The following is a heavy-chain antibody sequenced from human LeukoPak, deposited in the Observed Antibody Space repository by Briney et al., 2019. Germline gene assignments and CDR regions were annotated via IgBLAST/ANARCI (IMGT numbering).Heavy chain of an antibody. D-gene: IGHD3-10*01. V-gene: IGHV4-34*01. J-gene: IGHJ3*02. Sequence: KSSETLSLTCAVYGGSFSGYYWSWIRQPPGKGLEWIGEINHSGSTNYNPSLKSRVTISVDTSKNQFSLKLSSVTAADTAVYYCARSVNYGSGLIRGAFDIWGQGTMVTVSS. CDR2: INHSGST. CDR1: GGSFSGYY. CDR3: ARSVNYGSGLIRGAFDI.